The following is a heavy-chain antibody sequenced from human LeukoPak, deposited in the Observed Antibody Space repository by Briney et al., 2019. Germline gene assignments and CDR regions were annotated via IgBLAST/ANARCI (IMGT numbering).Heavy chain of an antibody. Sequence: GASVKVSCKASGYTFTGYYMHWVRQAPGQGLEWMGWISGYNGNTNYAQKLQGRVTMTTDTSTSTAYMELRSLRSDDTAVYYCARDIDHGIPFNYDILTGYDYWGQGTLVTVSS. J-gene: IGHJ4*02. CDR3: ARDIDHGIPFNYDILTGYDY. D-gene: IGHD3-9*01. CDR1: GYTFTGYY. CDR2: ISGYNGNT. V-gene: IGHV1-18*04.